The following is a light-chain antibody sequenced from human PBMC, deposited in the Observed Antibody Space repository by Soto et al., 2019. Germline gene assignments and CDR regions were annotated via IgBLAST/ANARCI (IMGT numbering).Light chain of an antibody. J-gene: IGKJ3*01. Sequence: EIVLTQSPGTLSLSPGERATLYCRASQSVGSNYLAWYQQKPGQAPRVLIYGASSRATGIPDRFSGSGSGADFTLTISRLEPGDFAVYYCQQYGSSLFTFGQGTKVDIK. CDR3: QQYGSSLFT. V-gene: IGKV3-20*01. CDR1: QSVGSNY. CDR2: GAS.